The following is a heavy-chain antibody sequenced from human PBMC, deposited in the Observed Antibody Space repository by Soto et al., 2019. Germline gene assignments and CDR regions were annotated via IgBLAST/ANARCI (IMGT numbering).Heavy chain of an antibody. V-gene: IGHV3-23*01. CDR3: AKRRGEGFFDY. CDR1: GFTFSSFV. D-gene: IGHD3-16*01. CDR2: IGGRDGAT. Sequence: EVQLLESGGGLVQPGGSLRLSCAASGFTFSSFVMGWVRQAPGKGLEWVSAIGGRDGATYYPDSVKGRFTISRDNSRNTLYLRMNSLSVDDTAVYYCAKRRGEGFFDYWGQGTLVTVSS. J-gene: IGHJ4*02.